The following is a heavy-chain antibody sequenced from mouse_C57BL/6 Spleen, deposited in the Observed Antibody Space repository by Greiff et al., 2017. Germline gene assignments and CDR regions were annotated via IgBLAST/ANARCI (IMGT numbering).Heavy chain of an antibody. J-gene: IGHJ4*01. CDR3: ARGGYYGSSPHYNAMDY. V-gene: IGHV1-7*01. D-gene: IGHD1-1*01. Sequence: QVQLQQSGAELAKPGASVKLSCKASGYTFTSYWMHWVKQRPGQGLEWIGYINPSSGYTKYNQKFKDKATLTADNSSTTAYMQLSSLTYEDSVVYYCARGGYYGSSPHYNAMDYWGQGTSVTVSS. CDR2: INPSSGYT. CDR1: GYTFTSYW.